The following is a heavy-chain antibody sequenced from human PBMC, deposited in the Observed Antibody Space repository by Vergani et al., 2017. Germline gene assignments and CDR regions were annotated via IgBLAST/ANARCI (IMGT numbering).Heavy chain of an antibody. CDR2: INPNSGGT. J-gene: IGHJ4*02. CDR1: GYTFTGYY. V-gene: IGHV1-2*02. CDR3: ARDVILGYCSSTSCSHLDY. Sequence: QVQLVQSGAEVKKPGASVKVSCKASGYTFTGYYMHWVRRAPGQGLEWMGWINPNSGGTNYAQKFQGRVTMTRDTSISTAYMELSRLRSDDTAVYYCARDVILGYCSSTSCSHLDYWGQGTLVTVSS. D-gene: IGHD2-2*01.